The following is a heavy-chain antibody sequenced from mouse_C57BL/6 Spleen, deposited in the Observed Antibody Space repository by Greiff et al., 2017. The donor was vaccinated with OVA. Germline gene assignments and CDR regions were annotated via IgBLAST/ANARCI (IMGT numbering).Heavy chain of an antibody. CDR2: IDPETGGT. D-gene: IGHD3-3*01. CDR3: TREGGPRFAY. V-gene: IGHV1-15*01. J-gene: IGHJ3*01. CDR1: GYTFTDYE. Sequence: VQLQQSGAELVRPGASVTLSCKASGYTFTDYEMHWVKQTPVHGLEWIGAIDPETGGTAYNQKFKGKAILTADKSSSTAYMELRSLTSEDSAVYYCTREGGPRFAYWGQGTLVTVAA.